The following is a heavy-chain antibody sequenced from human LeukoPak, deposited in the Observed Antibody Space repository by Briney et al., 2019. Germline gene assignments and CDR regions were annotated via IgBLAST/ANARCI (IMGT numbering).Heavy chain of an antibody. V-gene: IGHV1-69*01. D-gene: IGHD3-3*01. CDR1: GGSLKNFA. CDR2: FNHIYGTT. Sequence: GSSVKVSCKASGGSLKNFAISWVRQAPGQGPEWMGGFNHIYGTTNYAQKFQGRVTITVDDSTNIAYLDLSSLRSDDTALYYCARRAEWFSWTRLDVFDIWGQGTMVTVSS. CDR3: ARRAEWFSWTRLDVFDI. J-gene: IGHJ3*02.